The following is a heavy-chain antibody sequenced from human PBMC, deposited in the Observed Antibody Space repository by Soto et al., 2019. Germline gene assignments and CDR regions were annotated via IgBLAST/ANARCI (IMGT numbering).Heavy chain of an antibody. V-gene: IGHV4-31*03. CDR3: ARTYYYGSGSQNYFDY. D-gene: IGHD3-10*01. Sequence: QVQLQESGPGLVKPSQTLSLTCTVSGGSSSSGGHYWSWIRQHPGKGLEWIGYIYYSGSTYYNPSLKSRVTISVDTSKNQFSLKLSSVTAADTAVYYCARTYYYGSGSQNYFDYWGQGTLVTVSS. CDR1: GGSSSSGGHY. CDR2: IYYSGST. J-gene: IGHJ4*02.